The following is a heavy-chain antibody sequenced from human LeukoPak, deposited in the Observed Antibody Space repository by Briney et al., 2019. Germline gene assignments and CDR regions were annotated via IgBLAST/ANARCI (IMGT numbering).Heavy chain of an antibody. CDR1: GGSISSSGYY. J-gene: IGHJ4*02. D-gene: IGHD6-13*01. CDR3: ARGFSKGIAAAGYFDC. CDR2: IYYVGST. Sequence: SETLSLTCTVSGGSISSSGYYWGWIRQPPGKGLEWIGNIYYVGSTYYNPSLNSRVTISVDTSKNQFSLKLSSVTAADTAVYYCARGFSKGIAAAGYFDCWGQGTLVTVSS. V-gene: IGHV4-39*07.